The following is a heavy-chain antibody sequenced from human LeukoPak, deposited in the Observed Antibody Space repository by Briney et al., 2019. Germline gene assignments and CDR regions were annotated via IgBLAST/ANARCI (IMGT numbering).Heavy chain of an antibody. D-gene: IGHD6-13*01. Sequence: SETLSLTCTVSGASITTYYWSWIRQPPGKGLEWIGYIYYSGSTNYDPSLKSRVTISIDTSKNQFSLQLSSVTAADTAVYYCAKSAAGMRGFDFWGQGTLVTVSS. V-gene: IGHV4-59*08. CDR1: GASITTYY. CDR3: AKSAAGMRGFDF. CDR2: IYYSGST. J-gene: IGHJ4*02.